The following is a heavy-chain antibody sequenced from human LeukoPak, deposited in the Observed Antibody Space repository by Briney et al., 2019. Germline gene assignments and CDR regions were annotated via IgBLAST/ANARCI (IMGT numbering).Heavy chain of an antibody. CDR2: ISGSGAST. D-gene: IGHD1-26*01. Sequence: PGGSLRLACAASGFTFNNYWMSWVRQAPGKGLEWISGISGSGASTYYADSVTGRFTISRDNSRNTLYLQMNSLRGDDTAVYYCAKDVGKWESLHFFDYWGQGTLVTVSS. J-gene: IGHJ4*02. CDR3: AKDVGKWESLHFFDY. V-gene: IGHV3-23*01. CDR1: GFTFNNYW.